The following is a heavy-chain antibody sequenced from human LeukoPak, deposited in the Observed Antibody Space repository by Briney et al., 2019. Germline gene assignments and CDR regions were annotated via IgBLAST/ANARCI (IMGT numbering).Heavy chain of an antibody. D-gene: IGHD4-23*01. CDR2: ISANNGNR. V-gene: IGHV1-18*01. CDR3: ARQGYGGHSRGAADY. CDR1: GYTFINYG. Sequence: ASVKVSCKASGYTFINYGISWVRQAPGQGLEWMGWISANNGNRNYALKLQDRVSMTTDTSTSTAYMELRSLRSDDTAVYYCARQGYGGHSRGAADYWGQGTLVTVSS. J-gene: IGHJ4*02.